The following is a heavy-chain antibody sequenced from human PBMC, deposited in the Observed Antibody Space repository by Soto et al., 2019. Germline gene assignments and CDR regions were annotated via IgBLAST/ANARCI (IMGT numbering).Heavy chain of an antibody. CDR1: VFTFSDYY. J-gene: IGHJ6*02. CDR3: ASYSSSWYHYYGMDV. Sequence: PWWSLRLSCSAFVFTFSDYYMSWIRQAPGKGLEWVSYISSSGSTIYYADSVKGRFTISRDNAKNSLYLQMNSLRAEDTAVYYCASYSSSWYHYYGMDVWGQGTTVTVSS. CDR2: ISSSGSTI. V-gene: IGHV3-11*01. D-gene: IGHD6-13*01.